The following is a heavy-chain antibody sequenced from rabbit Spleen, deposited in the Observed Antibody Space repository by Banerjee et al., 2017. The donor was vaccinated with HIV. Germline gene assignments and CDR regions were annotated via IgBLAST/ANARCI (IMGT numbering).Heavy chain of an antibody. CDR1: GFDFSSYS. J-gene: IGHJ4*01. D-gene: IGHD2-1*01. CDR3: ARGSATMTMVITGFYLAL. Sequence: QLVESGGGLVQPGGSLKLSCKASGFDFSSYSMSWVRQAPGKGLEWIGYIYPVFGVTYYANWVNGRFTISSHNAQNTLYLQLNSLTAADTATYFCARGSATMTMVITGFYLALWGPGTLVT. V-gene: IGHV1S7*01. CDR2: IYPVFGVT.